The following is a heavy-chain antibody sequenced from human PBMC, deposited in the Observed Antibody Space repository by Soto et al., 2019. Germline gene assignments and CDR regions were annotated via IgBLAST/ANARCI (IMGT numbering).Heavy chain of an antibody. V-gene: IGHV1-3*01. CDR1: GYTFTSYA. J-gene: IGHJ5*02. CDR2: INAGNGNT. CDR3: ARQYSSGWYRGGWFDP. D-gene: IGHD6-19*01. Sequence: QVQLVQSGAEVKKPGASVKVSCKASGYTFTSYAMHWVRLAPGQRLEWMGWINAGNGNTKYSQKFQGRVTITRDTSASTAYMELSSLRSEDTAVSSCARQYSSGWYRGGWFDPWGQGTLVTVSS.